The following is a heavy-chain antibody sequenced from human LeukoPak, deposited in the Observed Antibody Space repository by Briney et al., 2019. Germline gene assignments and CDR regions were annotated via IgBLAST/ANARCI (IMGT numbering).Heavy chain of an antibody. Sequence: SETLSLTCAVHGGPFSGYYWSWIRQPPGKGLEWIGEINHSGSTNYNPSLKSRVTISGDTSNNQFSLKLTSVTAADTALYYCARGRNVGYCSSNSCSFDYWGQGTLVTVSS. CDR2: INHSGST. J-gene: IGHJ4*02. CDR3: ARGRNVGYCSSNSCSFDY. D-gene: IGHD2-2*01. V-gene: IGHV4-34*01. CDR1: GGPFSGYY.